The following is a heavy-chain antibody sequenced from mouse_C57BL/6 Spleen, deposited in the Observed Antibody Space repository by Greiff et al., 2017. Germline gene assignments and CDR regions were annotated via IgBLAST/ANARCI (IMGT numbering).Heavy chain of an antibody. CDR3: ARGYYGSRGDAMDY. CDR2: INPNNGGT. J-gene: IGHJ4*01. D-gene: IGHD1-1*01. V-gene: IGHV1-18*01. CDR1: GYTFTDYN. Sequence: EVQLQQSGPELVKPGASVKIPCKASGYTFTDYNLDWVQQSHGKSLEWIGDINPNNGGTIYTQKFKGKATLTVDKSSSTAYMELRSVTSEDTAVYYCARGYYGSRGDAMDYRGQGTSGSVSS.